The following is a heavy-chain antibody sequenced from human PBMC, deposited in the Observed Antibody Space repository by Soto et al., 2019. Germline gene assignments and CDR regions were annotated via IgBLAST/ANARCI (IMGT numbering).Heavy chain of an antibody. Sequence: SETLSLTCTVSGGSISSSNYYWGWIRQPPGKGLEWIGSIYYSGSTYYNPSLKSRVTISVDTSKNQFSLKLSSVTAADTAVYYCARHRRNGVGPLSWFDPWGQGTLVTVSS. CDR2: IYYSGST. V-gene: IGHV4-39*01. J-gene: IGHJ5*02. D-gene: IGHD2-8*01. CDR1: GGSISSSNYY. CDR3: ARHRRNGVGPLSWFDP.